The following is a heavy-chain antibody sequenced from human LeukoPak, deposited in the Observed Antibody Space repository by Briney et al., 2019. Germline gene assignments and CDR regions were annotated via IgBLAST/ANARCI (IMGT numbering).Heavy chain of an antibody. V-gene: IGHV3-23*01. CDR3: AKNRPNYDILTGSYDL. CDR2: ISGSGGST. D-gene: IGHD3-9*01. Sequence: GGSLRLSCAASGFTFSSYGMSWVRQAPGKGLEWVSAISGSGGSTYYADSVKGRFTISRDNSKNTLYLQMNSLRAEDTAVYYCAKNRPNYDILTGSYDLWGQGTLVTVSS. CDR1: GFTFSSYG. J-gene: IGHJ5*02.